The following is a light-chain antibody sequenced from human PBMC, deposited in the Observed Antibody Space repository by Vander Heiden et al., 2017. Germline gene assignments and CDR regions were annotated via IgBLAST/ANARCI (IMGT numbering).Light chain of an antibody. CDR2: SND. J-gene: IGLJ3*02. CDR1: TSNIASNN. Sequence: QSVLTQPPSASGTPGQRVTISCSGSTSNIASNNVNWFQQLPGTAPKLLIYSNDQRPSGVPDRFSGSKSGTSASLAISGLQSEDEADYYCAAWDDSRYGWVFGGGTKLTVL. V-gene: IGLV1-44*01. CDR3: AAWDDSRYGWV.